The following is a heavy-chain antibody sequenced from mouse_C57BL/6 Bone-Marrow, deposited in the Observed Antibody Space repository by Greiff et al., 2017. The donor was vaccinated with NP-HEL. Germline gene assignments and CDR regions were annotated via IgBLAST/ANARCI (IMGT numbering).Heavy chain of an antibody. CDR2: ISSGSSTI. Sequence: DVQLQESGGGLVKPGGSLKLSCAASGFTFSDYGMHWVRQAPEKGLEWVAYISSGSSTIYYADTVKGRFTISRDNAKNTLFLQMTSLRSEDTAMYYCARGGPYYAMDYWGQGTSVTVSS. CDR3: ARGGPYYAMDY. CDR1: GFTFSDYG. V-gene: IGHV5-17*01. J-gene: IGHJ4*01.